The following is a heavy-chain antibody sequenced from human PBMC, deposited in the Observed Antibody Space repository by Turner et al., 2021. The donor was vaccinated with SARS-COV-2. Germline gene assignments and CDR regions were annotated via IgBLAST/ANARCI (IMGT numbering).Heavy chain of an antibody. CDR2: VTANSGDT. CDR3: ARVCNGNVCKNFDY. CDR1: GYTFTAYN. D-gene: IGHD2-15*01. J-gene: IGHJ4*02. V-gene: IGHV1-2*02. Sequence: QVQLVQSGAEVKKPGASVKVSCKASGYTFTAYNIHWLRQAPRQGLEWMGWVTANSGDTNYAQKFQGRVTMTRDTSISTAYMELSSLRSDDTAVYYCARVCNGNVCKNFDYWGQGTLVTVSS.